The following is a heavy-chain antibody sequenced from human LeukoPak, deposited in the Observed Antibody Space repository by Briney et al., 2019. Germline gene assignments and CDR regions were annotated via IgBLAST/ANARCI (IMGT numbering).Heavy chain of an antibody. V-gene: IGHV1-69*05. CDR3: ARDGGRLRLTDAFDI. J-gene: IGHJ3*02. CDR1: GGTFSSYA. D-gene: IGHD5-12*01. CDR2: IIPIFGTA. Sequence: ASVKVSCKASGGTFSSYAISWVRQAPGQGLEWMGGIIPIFGTANYAQKFQGRVTITRDTSASTAYMELSSLRSEDTAVYYCARDGGRLRLTDAFDIWGQGTMVTVSS.